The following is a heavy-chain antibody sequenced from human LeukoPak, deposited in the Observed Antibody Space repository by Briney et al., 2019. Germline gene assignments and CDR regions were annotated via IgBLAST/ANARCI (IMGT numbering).Heavy chain of an antibody. CDR3: AKFATIAAAGTEFDY. J-gene: IGHJ4*02. V-gene: IGHV3-23*01. Sequence: GGSLRLSCEASGFIFSSYVMGWVRQAPGKGLEWVSSISVGGGDTFTADSVKGRFTITRENSKNTLYLQMMGLRVEDTAVYYCAKFATIAAAGTEFDYWGQGTLVTVSS. CDR1: GFIFSSYV. CDR2: ISVGGGDT. D-gene: IGHD6-13*01.